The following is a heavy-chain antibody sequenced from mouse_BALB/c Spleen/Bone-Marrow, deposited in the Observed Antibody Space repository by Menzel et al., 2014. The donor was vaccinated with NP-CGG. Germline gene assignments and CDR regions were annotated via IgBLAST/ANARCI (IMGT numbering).Heavy chain of an antibody. CDR1: GFTFSYFG. J-gene: IGHJ2*01. V-gene: IGHV5-17*02. CDR2: ISSGSSII. Sequence: EVQRVESGGGLVKPGGSLKLSCAASGFTFSYFGMHWVRQAPEKGLERVAYISSGSSIIYYADTVKGRFTISRDNPKNTLFLQMTSLRSEDTAMYYCARERTGFDYWGQGTTLTVSS. D-gene: IGHD4-1*01. CDR3: ARERTGFDY.